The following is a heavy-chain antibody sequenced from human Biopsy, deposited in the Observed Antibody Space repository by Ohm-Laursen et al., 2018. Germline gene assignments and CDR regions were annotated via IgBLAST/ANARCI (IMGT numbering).Heavy chain of an antibody. V-gene: IGHV4-59*08. CDR1: GGSISNLY. Sequence: SDTLSLTWNVSGGSISNLYWNWIRQPPGKGLEWIGYMYYSGNTNYNPSLKSRVTISVDTSKNQLSLKLRSVTAADTAVYYCALETTYCSGNRCYPDGMDVWGQGTTVTVSS. J-gene: IGHJ6*02. D-gene: IGHD2-15*01. CDR3: ALETTYCSGNRCYPDGMDV. CDR2: MYYSGNT.